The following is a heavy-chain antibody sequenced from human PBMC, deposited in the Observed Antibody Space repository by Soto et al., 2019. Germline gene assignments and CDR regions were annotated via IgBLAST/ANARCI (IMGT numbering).Heavy chain of an antibody. Sequence: SETLSLTCTVSGGSISSYYWSWIRQPPGKGLEWIGYIYYSGSTNYNPSLKSRVTISVDTSKNQFSLKLSSVTAADTAVYYCARSIPLYYFDYWGQGTLVTVSS. J-gene: IGHJ4*02. CDR3: ARSIPLYYFDY. V-gene: IGHV4-59*01. CDR2: IYYSGST. CDR1: GGSISSYY.